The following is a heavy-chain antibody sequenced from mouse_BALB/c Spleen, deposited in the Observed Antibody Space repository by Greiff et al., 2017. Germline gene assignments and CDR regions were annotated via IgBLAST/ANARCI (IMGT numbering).Heavy chain of an antibody. CDR2: IRLKSDNYAT. V-gene: IGHV6-3*01. Sequence: EVMLVESGGGLVQPGGSMKLSCVASGFTFSSYWMSWVRQSPEKGLEWVAEIRLKSDNYATHYAESVKGKFTISRDDSKSRLYLQMNSLRAEDTGIYYCTANLFDYWGQGTTLTVSS. J-gene: IGHJ2*01. CDR1: GFTFSSYW. CDR3: TANLFDY.